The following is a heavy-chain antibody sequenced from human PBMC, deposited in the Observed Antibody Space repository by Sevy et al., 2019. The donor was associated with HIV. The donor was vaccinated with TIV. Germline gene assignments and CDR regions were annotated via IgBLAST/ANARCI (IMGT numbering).Heavy chain of an antibody. V-gene: IGHV3-30-3*01. Sequence: GGSLRLSCEASGLTFGSFAMHWVRQAPGKGLEWVAFVSSDGAYKYYTDSMKGRFTISRDNSKNTLYLQMNSLRAEDTAFYYCARGGYYYDNSRFYPCDFWGQGTLVTVSS. CDR3: ARGGYYYDNSRFYPCDF. D-gene: IGHD3-22*01. CDR2: VSSDGAYK. CDR1: GLTFGSFA. J-gene: IGHJ4*02.